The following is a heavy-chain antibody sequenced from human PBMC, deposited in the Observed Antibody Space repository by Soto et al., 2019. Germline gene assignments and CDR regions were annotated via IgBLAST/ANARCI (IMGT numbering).Heavy chain of an antibody. CDR2: IYWDDDK. D-gene: IGHD3-22*01. J-gene: IGHJ1*01. CDR1: GFSLSTSGVG. CDR3: AHRGYYYDSSGYYSAAEYFQH. V-gene: IGHV2-5*02. Sequence: QITLKESGPTLVKPTQTLTLTCTFSGFSLSTSGVGVGWIRQPPGKALEWLALIYWDDDKRYSPSLKSRLTITKDTSKNQVVLTMTNIDPVDTATYYCAHRGYYYDSSGYYSAAEYFQHWGQGTLVTVSS.